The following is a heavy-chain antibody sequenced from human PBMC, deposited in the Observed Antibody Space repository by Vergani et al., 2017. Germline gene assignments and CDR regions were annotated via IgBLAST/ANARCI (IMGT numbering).Heavy chain of an antibody. CDR3: AREDSSTSGRAFDF. CDR2: VSTGTKSQ. J-gene: IGHJ3*01. CDR1: GFTFSSYS. Sequence: EVQLVESGGGLVKRGGSLRLSCAASGFTFSSYSMNWVRQAPGKGLEWVSFVSTGTKSQSYAESVKGRFTISRDSAKNSLYLQMDSLRAEDTAVYYCAREDSSTSGRAFDFWGQGTKVTVSS. V-gene: IGHV3-21*05. D-gene: IGHD2-2*01.